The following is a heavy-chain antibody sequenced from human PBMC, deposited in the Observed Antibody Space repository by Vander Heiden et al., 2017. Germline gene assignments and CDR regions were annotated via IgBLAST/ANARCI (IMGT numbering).Heavy chain of an antibody. J-gene: IGHJ2*01. CDR1: GVTFRHHA. V-gene: IGHV1-69*01. CDR2: SVSLFGTV. CDR3: VRDFYDRSGQYWYFDL. Sequence: QLQLVQSGAEGKKPGSSVKLSFKAPGVTFRHHAICRARPAPGTGLAWMGGSVSLFGTVNNAPRFKSRVTNIADESTTTTYMELSSLRSDDTAVYDCVRDFYDRSGQYWYFDLWGRGSLVTVSS. D-gene: IGHD3-22*01.